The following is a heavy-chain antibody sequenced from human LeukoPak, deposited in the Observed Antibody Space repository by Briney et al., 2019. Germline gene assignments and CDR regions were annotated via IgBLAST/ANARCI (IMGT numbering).Heavy chain of an antibody. J-gene: IGHJ4*02. CDR3: AREGVDIVTYDY. CDR1: GFTFSNYW. D-gene: IGHD5-12*01. Sequence: GGSLRLSCAVSGFTFSNYWMSWVRQAPGKGLEWVANIKYDGSEKYYVDSVKGRFIISRDNAKDSPYLQMSSLRVEDTAIYYCAREGVDIVTYDYWGQGTLVSVSS. V-gene: IGHV3-7*03. CDR2: IKYDGSEK.